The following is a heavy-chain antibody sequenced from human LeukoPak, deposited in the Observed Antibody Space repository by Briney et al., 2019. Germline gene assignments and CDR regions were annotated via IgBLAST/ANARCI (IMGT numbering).Heavy chain of an antibody. CDR3: ARDRVGSGWPRPYYFER. V-gene: IGHV1-2*02. D-gene: IGHD6-19*01. J-gene: IGHJ4*02. Sequence: ASVKVSCKPSGYAFTGYYIHWLRQAPGQGLEWMGWINPNTGATNAQRFQGRVTMTRDTSINTAYMELSTLTSDDTGVYYCARDRVGSGWPRPYYFERWGQGTLVTVSS. CDR1: GYAFTGYY. CDR2: INPNTGAT.